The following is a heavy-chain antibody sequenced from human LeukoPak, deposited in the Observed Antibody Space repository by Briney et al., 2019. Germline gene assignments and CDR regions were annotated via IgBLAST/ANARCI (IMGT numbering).Heavy chain of an antibody. CDR2: IYTSGST. CDR1: GGSISSGSYY. J-gene: IGHJ3*02. D-gene: IGHD7-27*01. CDR3: ARGGNWGSAFDI. V-gene: IGHV4-61*02. Sequence: PSQTLSLTCTVSGGSISSGSYYWSWIRQPAGKGLEWIGRIYTSGSTNYNPSLKSRVTISVDTSKNQFSLKLSSVTAADTAVYYCARGGNWGSAFDIWGQGTMVTVS.